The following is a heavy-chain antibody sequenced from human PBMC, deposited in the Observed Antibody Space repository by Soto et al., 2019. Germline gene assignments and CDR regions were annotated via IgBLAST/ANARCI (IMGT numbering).Heavy chain of an antibody. CDR2: ISRSHSAI. J-gene: IGHJ5*02. V-gene: IGHV3-48*02. CDR3: ATEGPNGYIPCYIET. CDR1: GFSLSNSG. D-gene: IGHD2-15*01. Sequence: VGSLRLSCSASGFSLSNSGMFWVRQAPGKGLEWISYISRSHSAIYYADSVKGRFTMSRDNAKNSLFLQMNSLRDEDRAVYYCATEGPNGYIPCYIETWGQGVPVTVSS.